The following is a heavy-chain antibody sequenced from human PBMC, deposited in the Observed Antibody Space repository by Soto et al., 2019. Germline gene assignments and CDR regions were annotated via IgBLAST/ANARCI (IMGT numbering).Heavy chain of an antibody. CDR3: ARHITMDPLLVY. Sequence: EVQLVESGGGLIQPGGSLRLSCAVSGFTVSSNYMSWVRQAPGKGLEWVSVIYSGGSTYYADSVKGRFTISRDNSKSTLYLQRNSLRAEDTAVYYCARHITMDPLLVYWGQGTLVTVSS. J-gene: IGHJ4*02. CDR2: IYSGGST. CDR1: GFTVSSNY. D-gene: IGHD3-10*01. V-gene: IGHV3-53*01.